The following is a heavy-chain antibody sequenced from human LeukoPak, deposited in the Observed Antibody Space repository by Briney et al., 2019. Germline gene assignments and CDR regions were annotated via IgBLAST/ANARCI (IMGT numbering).Heavy chain of an antibody. V-gene: IGHV6-1*01. CDR1: GDSVSSNSAA. Sequence: SQTLSLTCAISGDSVSSNSAAWNWIRQSPSRGLEWLGRTYYRSKWYNDYAVSVKSRITINPDTSKNQFSLQLNSVTPEDTAVYYCASSRPAAMSPGTDNWFDPWGQGTLVTVSS. J-gene: IGHJ5*02. CDR3: ASSRPAAMSPGTDNWFDP. D-gene: IGHD2-2*01. CDR2: TYYRSKWYN.